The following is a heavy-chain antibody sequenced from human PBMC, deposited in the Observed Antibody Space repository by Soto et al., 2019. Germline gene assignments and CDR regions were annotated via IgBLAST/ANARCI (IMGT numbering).Heavy chain of an antibody. CDR1: EFIFSSYW. D-gene: IGHD2-2*01. Sequence: GGSLRLSCAASEFIFSSYWMTWVRQAPGKGLEWVANIKKDGSEKNYVDSVKGRFTISRDNAKNSLYLQMDSLRAEDTAVYYCARVLVVVLGAHDTFDIWGQGTLVTVSS. CDR2: IKKDGSEK. J-gene: IGHJ3*02. V-gene: IGHV3-7*01. CDR3: ARVLVVVLGAHDTFDI.